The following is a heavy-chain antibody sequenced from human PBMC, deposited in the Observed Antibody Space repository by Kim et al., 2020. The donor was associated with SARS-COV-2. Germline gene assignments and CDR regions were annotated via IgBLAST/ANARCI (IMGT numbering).Heavy chain of an antibody. D-gene: IGHD3-9*01. Sequence: ASVKVSCKASGYTFTSYGISWVRQAPGQGLEWMGWISAYNGNTNYAQKLQGRVTMTTDTSTSTAYMELRSLRSDDTAVYYCARDPRLSPDWLSDYYYYYGMDVWGQGTTVTVSS. J-gene: IGHJ6*02. CDR1: GYTFTSYG. V-gene: IGHV1-18*01. CDR2: ISAYNGNT. CDR3: ARDPRLSPDWLSDYYYYYGMDV.